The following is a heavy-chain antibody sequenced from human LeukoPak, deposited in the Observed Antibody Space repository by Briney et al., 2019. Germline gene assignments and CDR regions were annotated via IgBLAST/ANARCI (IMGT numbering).Heavy chain of an antibody. V-gene: IGHV4-39*07. CDR3: ARGHLRWDIVVVPAAKGPYYFDY. D-gene: IGHD2-2*01. Sequence: PSETLSLTCTVSGGSISSSSYYWGWIRQPPGKGLEWIGSIYYSGSTYYNPSLKSRVTISVDTSKNQFSLKLSSVTAADTAVYYCARGHLRWDIVVVPAAKGPYYFDYWGQGTLVTVSS. CDR2: IYYSGST. CDR1: GGSISSSSYY. J-gene: IGHJ4*02.